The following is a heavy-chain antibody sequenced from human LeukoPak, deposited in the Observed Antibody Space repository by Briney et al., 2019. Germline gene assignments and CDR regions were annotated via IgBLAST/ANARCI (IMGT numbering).Heavy chain of an antibody. V-gene: IGHV1-2*02. D-gene: IGHD3-10*01. CDR3: ARDPRAGRGDY. CDR1: GYTFTGYY. CDR2: IDPNSGGT. J-gene: IGHJ4*02. Sequence: ASVKVSCKASGYTFTGYYMNWVRQAPGQGLEWMGWIDPNSGGTNYAQKFQGRVTITRDTSISTTYMELSRLRADDTAVYYCARDPRAGRGDYWGQGTLVTVSS.